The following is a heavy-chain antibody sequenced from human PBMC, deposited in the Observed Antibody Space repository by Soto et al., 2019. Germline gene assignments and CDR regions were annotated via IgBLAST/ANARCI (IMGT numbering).Heavy chain of an antibody. CDR1: GYSFRNYF. D-gene: IGHD3-3*01. J-gene: IGHJ4*02. Sequence: AASVKVSCKASGYSFRNYFIFWVRHAPGQGLEWIGIINPRDATTDYARMWQGRVTITRDTSTSTVYMELRSLRPDDTAVYYCTRSITRFLEWLYDYWGQGTLVTVSS. CDR2: INPRDATT. V-gene: IGHV1-46*04. CDR3: TRSITRFLEWLYDY.